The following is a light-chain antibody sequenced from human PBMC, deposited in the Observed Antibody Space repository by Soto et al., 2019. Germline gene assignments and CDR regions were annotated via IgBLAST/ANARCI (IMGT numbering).Light chain of an antibody. Sequence: EIVLTQSPGTLSLSPGERATLSCRASQSVSSSYLAWFQQKPGQAPRLLISAASNRLTGIPDRFSGSGSGTDFTLTISRLEHEDFAVYYCHQFGISPSTFGQGTKLEIK. CDR2: AAS. CDR1: QSVSSSY. J-gene: IGKJ2*01. V-gene: IGKV3-20*01. CDR3: HQFGISPST.